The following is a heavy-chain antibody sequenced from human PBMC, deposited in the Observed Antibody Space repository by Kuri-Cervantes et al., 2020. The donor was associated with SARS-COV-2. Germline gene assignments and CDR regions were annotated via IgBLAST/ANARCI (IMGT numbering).Heavy chain of an antibody. CDR2: IYYSGST. D-gene: IGHD3-3*01. J-gene: IGHJ5*02. CDR3: ARQMMSSITIFGVVITRNWFDP. Sequence: ESLKISCTVSGGSISSSSYYWGWIRQPPGKGLEWIGSIYYSGSTYYNPSLKSRVTISVDTSKNQFSLKLSSVTAADTAVYYCARQMMSSITIFGVVITRNWFDPWGQRTLVTVSS. CDR1: GGSISSSSYY. V-gene: IGHV4-39*01.